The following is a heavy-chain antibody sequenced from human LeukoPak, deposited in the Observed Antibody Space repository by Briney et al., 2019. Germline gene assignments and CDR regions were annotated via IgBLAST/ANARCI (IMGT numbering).Heavy chain of an antibody. CDR2: IYYSGTT. V-gene: IGHV4-39*01. CDR3: ATYWYSFDY. D-gene: IGHD2-21*01. J-gene: IGHJ4*02. Sequence: ETLPLTCTVSGGSISSGSYYWGRIRQPPGKGLEWIGSIYYSGTTYYNPPLKSRVTISVDTSKNQFSLKLSPVTAADAAVYYCATYWYSFDYWVQGTL. CDR1: GGSISSGSYY.